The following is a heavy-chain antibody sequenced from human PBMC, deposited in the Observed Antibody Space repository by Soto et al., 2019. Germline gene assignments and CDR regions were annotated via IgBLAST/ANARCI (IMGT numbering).Heavy chain of an antibody. CDR1: GGSIINDNYS. Sequence: SETLSLTCTVSGGSIINDNYSWSWVRQPPGKGLEWIGYIYHSGTTYYNPSLNSRVTISVDGSSNQFSLKLTSVMAADTAVYYCARVVPATRYFESWGQGIRATVSS. D-gene: IGHD2-15*01. CDR3: ARVVPATRYFES. CDR2: IYHSGTT. J-gene: IGHJ4*02. V-gene: IGHV4-30-2*01.